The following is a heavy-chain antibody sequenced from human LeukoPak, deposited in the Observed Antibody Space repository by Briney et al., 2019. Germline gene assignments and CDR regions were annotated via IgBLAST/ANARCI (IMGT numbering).Heavy chain of an antibody. CDR1: GFTFSSYE. CDR3: AREEYSYGYY. V-gene: IGHV3-48*03. CDR2: ISSSGSTI. D-gene: IGHD5-18*01. J-gene: IGHJ4*02. Sequence: QPGGFLRLSCAASGFTFSSYEMNWVRQAPGKGLEWVSYISSSGSTIYYADSVKGRFTISRDNAKNSLYLQMNSLRAEDTAVYYCAREEYSYGYYWGQGTLVTVSS.